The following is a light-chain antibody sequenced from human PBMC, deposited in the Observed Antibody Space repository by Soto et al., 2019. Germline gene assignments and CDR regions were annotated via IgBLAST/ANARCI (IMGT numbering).Light chain of an antibody. CDR3: QQRSSR. J-gene: IGKJ4*01. V-gene: IGKV3-11*01. CDR1: QSVGTS. Sequence: EIVLTQSPATLPLSPGDRASLSCRASQSVGTSLTWYQQKPGQTPRLLIYDASTRATGIPARFSGSGSGTDFTLTISSLEPEDFAVYYCQQRSSRFGGGTKVDIK. CDR2: DAS.